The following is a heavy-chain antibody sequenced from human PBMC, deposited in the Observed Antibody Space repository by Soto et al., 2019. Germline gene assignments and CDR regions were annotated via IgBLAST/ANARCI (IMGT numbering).Heavy chain of an antibody. CDR3: GHRGRKCSGTNCHHYFGS. V-gene: IGHV2-5*02. D-gene: IGHD2-2*01. J-gene: IGHJ4*02. CDR2: IFLDDDK. CDR1: GFSLSTSGVG. Sequence: QITLMESGPTLVKPTQTLTLTCTFSGFSLSTSGVGVGWIRQPPGKALECLAVIFLDDDKRYSPSLQSRLTITKDISRDQVRLTTATTDPVDTGTDYSGHRGRKCSGTNCHHYFGSRGQGNLVTVSS.